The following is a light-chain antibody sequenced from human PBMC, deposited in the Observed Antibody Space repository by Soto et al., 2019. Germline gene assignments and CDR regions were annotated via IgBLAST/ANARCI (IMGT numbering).Light chain of an antibody. CDR3: QQYGGSPLVT. V-gene: IGKV3-20*01. CDR2: GAS. Sequence: EIVLTHSPGTLSLSPGERATLSCRASQSVSSSSLAWYQQKPGQAPRLLVYGASSRATGIPDRFSGSGSGTDFTLTISRLETEDFAVYYCQQYGGSPLVTFGQGTKLEIK. J-gene: IGKJ2*01. CDR1: QSVSSSS.